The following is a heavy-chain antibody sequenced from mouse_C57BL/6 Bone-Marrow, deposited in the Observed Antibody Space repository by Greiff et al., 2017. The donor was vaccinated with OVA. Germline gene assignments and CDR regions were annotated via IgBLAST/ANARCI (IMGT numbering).Heavy chain of an antibody. CDR2: FDPSDSYT. V-gene: IGHV1-69*01. CDR1: GYTFTSYW. Sequence: QVQLQQSGAELVMPGASVKLSCKASGYTFTSYWMHWVKQRPGQGLEWIGEFDPSDSYTNYTQKFKGKSTLTVDKSSSTAYMQLSSLTSEDSAVYYCARSDYYGSTHWGQGTTLTVSS. D-gene: IGHD1-1*01. J-gene: IGHJ2*01. CDR3: ARSDYYGSTH.